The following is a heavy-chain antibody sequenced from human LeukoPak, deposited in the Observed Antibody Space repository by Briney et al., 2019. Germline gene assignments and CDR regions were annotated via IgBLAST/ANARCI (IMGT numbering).Heavy chain of an antibody. Sequence: GGSLRLSCAASGFTFGDYAMHWVRQAPGKGLEWVSGISWNSDSIGYADSVKGRFTISRDNAKNSLYLQMNSLRAEDTAVYYCASMETEGAIDYWGQGTLVTVSS. CDR2: ISWNSDSI. J-gene: IGHJ4*02. V-gene: IGHV3-9*01. CDR1: GFTFGDYA. CDR3: ASMETEGAIDY. D-gene: IGHD6-6*01.